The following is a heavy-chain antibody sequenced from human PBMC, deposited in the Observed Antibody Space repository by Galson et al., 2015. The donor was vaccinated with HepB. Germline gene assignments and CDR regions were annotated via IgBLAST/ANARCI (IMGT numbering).Heavy chain of an antibody. J-gene: IGHJ4*02. Sequence: VISGDSVSSNSAAWNWIRQSPSRGLEWLGRTYYRSKWYNDYAVSVKSRITINPDTSKNQFSLQLNSVTPEDTAVYYCARDYFNLDIVTTPYFDYWGQGTLVTVSS. D-gene: IGHD5-12*01. CDR2: TYYRSKWYN. CDR3: ARDYFNLDIVTTPYFDY. CDR1: GDSVSSNSAA. V-gene: IGHV6-1*01.